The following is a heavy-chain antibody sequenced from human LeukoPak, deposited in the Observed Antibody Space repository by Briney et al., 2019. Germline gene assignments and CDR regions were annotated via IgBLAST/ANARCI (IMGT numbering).Heavy chain of an antibody. V-gene: IGHV3-30*04. Sequence: GRSLRLSCAASGFTFSSYAMHWVRQAPGKGLEWVAVISYDGSNKYYADSVKGRFTISRDNSKNTLYLQMNSLRAEDTAVYYCASLHSGSYRDFDYWGQGTLVTVSS. CDR1: GFTFSSYA. J-gene: IGHJ4*02. CDR2: ISYDGSNK. D-gene: IGHD1-26*01. CDR3: ASLHSGSYRDFDY.